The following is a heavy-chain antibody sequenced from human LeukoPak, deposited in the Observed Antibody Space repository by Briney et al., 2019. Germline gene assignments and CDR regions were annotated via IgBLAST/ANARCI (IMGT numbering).Heavy chain of an antibody. CDR1: GFTFSSYA. J-gene: IGHJ4*02. CDR3: ARDLTSGTALDY. Sequence: RSLRLSCAASGFTFSSYAMHWVRQAPGKGLEWVAVISYDGSNKYYADSVKGRFTISRDNSKNTLYLQMNSLRAEDTAVYYCARDLTSGTALDYWGQGTLVTVSS. V-gene: IGHV3-30-3*01. CDR2: ISYDGSNK. D-gene: IGHD1-26*01.